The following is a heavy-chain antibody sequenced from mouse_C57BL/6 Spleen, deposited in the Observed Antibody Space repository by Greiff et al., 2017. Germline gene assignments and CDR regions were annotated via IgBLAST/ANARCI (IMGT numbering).Heavy chain of an antibody. D-gene: IGHD2-3*01. Sequence: QVQLQQSGPELVKPGASVKISCKASGYAFSSSWMNWVKQRPGKGLEWIGRIYPGDGDTNYNGKFKGKATLTADKSSSTAYMQLSSLTSEDSAVYFCARSNIYPWFAYWGQGTLVTVSA. CDR3: ARSNIYPWFAY. CDR2: IYPGDGDT. V-gene: IGHV1-82*01. J-gene: IGHJ3*01. CDR1: GYAFSSSW.